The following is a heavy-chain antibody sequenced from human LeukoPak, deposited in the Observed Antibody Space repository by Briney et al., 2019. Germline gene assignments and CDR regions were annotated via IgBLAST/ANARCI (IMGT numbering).Heavy chain of an antibody. CDR3: AREDVVNYYDSSGYPNFDY. J-gene: IGHJ4*02. V-gene: IGHV3-11*05. CDR1: GFTFSDYY. CDR2: IYRSSSYT. D-gene: IGHD3-22*01. Sequence: PGGPLRLSCAASGFTFSDYYMSWIRQAPGKGLEWVSYIYRSSSYTNYADSVKGRFTISRDNAKNSLYLQMNSLRAEDTAVYYCAREDVVNYYDSSGYPNFDYWGQGTLVTVSS.